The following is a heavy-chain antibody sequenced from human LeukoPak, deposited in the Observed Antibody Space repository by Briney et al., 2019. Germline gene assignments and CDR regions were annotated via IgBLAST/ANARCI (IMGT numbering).Heavy chain of an antibody. CDR2: ITGSSSFI. V-gene: IGHV3-21*01. Sequence: GGSLRLSCAASGFTFSTYSMNWVRQAPGKGLEWVSSITGSSSFIYYADSVKGRFTISRDNAKTSLHLQMNSLRAEDTAVYYCARNYDSSGYGYNWFDPWGQGTLVTVSS. J-gene: IGHJ5*02. CDR1: GFTFSTYS. D-gene: IGHD3-22*01. CDR3: ARNYDSSGYGYNWFDP.